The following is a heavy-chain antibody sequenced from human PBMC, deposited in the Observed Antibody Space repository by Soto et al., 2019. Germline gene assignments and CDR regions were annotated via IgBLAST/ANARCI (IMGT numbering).Heavy chain of an antibody. Sequence: GGSLRLSCAASGFTFSSYAMSWVRQAPGKGLEWVSAISGSGGSTYYADSVKGRFTISRDNSKNTLYLQMNSLRAEDTAVYYCAKARLDYYGSGSYHEYYFDYWGQGTLVTVSS. V-gene: IGHV3-23*01. D-gene: IGHD3-10*01. CDR1: GFTFSSYA. J-gene: IGHJ4*02. CDR3: AKARLDYYGSGSYHEYYFDY. CDR2: ISGSGGST.